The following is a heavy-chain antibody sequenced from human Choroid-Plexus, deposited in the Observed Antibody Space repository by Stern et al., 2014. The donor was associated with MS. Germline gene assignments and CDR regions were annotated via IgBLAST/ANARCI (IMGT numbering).Heavy chain of an antibody. Sequence: EVQLVESGGGLVQPGGSLRLSCVASGFTLSDHYMDWVRQAPGNGLEWVGRIRNKANSYTTQYAASVKGRFVISRDDSKNSLYLQMNSLKSEDTAVYYCVRVSGSSGSDFWGQGTLVSVSS. J-gene: IGHJ4*02. CDR2: IRNKANSYTT. CDR1: GFTLSDHY. D-gene: IGHD6-19*01. V-gene: IGHV3-72*01. CDR3: VRVSGSSGSDF.